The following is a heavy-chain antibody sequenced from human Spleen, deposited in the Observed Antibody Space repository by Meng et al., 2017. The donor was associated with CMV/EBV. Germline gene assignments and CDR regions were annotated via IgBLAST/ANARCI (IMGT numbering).Heavy chain of an antibody. V-gene: IGHV1-69*02. D-gene: IGHD3-10*01. CDR2: IIPILGIA. J-gene: IGHJ4*02. CDR1: GGTFSSYT. CDR3: AAGWFGELPYFDY. Sequence: SVQVSCKASGGTFSSYTISWVRQAPGQGLEWMGRIIPILGIANYAQKFQGRVTITADKSTSTAYMELSGLRSEDTAVYYCAAGWFGELPYFDYWGQGTLVTVSS.